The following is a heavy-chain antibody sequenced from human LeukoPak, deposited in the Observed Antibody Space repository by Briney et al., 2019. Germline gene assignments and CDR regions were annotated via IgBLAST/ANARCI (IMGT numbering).Heavy chain of an antibody. V-gene: IGHV4-59*01. Sequence: PSETLSLTCTVSVDSISGYYWSWIRQPPGKGLEWIGYMYYGGNTNYNPSLKSRLTTSLDTSKNQFSLKLSSVTAADTAVYYCARGRYYFDYWGQGTLVTVSS. CDR1: VDSISGYY. CDR3: ARGRYYFDY. J-gene: IGHJ4*02. CDR2: MYYGGNT.